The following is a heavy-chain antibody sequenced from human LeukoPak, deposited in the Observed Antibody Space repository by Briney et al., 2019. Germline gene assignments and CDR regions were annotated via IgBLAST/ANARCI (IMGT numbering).Heavy chain of an antibody. J-gene: IGHJ3*02. D-gene: IGHD3-9*01. V-gene: IGHV3-7*01. CDR3: ARDLGVGDFLTGYYDVFDI. CDR1: GFTFSTYW. Sequence: GGSLRLSCAASGFTFSTYWMTWVRQAPGKGLEWVANIKEDGSQKYYVDSVKGRFTISRDNAKNSLYLQMNSLRAEDTAVYYCARDLGVGDFLTGYYDVFDIWGQGTMVTVSS. CDR2: IKEDGSQK.